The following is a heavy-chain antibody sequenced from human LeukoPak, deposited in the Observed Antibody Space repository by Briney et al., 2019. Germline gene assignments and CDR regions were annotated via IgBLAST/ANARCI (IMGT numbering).Heavy chain of an antibody. Sequence: GGSLRLSCAASGFTVSSNYMSWVRQAPGKGLEWVSVIYSGGSTYYADSVKGRFTISRDNSKNTLYLQMNSLRAEDTAVYYCAREPAYYDSSGYYYMGFDYWGQGTLVTVSS. V-gene: IGHV3-66*01. CDR2: IYSGGST. D-gene: IGHD3-22*01. J-gene: IGHJ4*02. CDR1: GFTVSSNY. CDR3: AREPAYYDSSGYYYMGFDY.